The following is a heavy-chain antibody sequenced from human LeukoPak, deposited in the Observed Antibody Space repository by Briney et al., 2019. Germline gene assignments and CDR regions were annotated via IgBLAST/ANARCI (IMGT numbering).Heavy chain of an antibody. V-gene: IGHV4-39*01. CDR1: GGSIRSSSYY. D-gene: IGHD3-10*01. J-gene: IGHJ2*01. CDR3: ARSMVRGVRPWYFDL. Sequence: SGTLSLTCTISGGSIRSSSYYWGWIRQPPGKGLEWIGSIYYSGSTYYNPSLKSRVTMSVDTSKNQFSLKLSSVTAADTAVYYCARSMVRGVRPWYFDLWGRGTLVTVSS. CDR2: IYYSGST.